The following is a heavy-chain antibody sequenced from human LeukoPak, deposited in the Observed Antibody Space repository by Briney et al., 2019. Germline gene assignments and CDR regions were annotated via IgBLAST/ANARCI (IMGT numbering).Heavy chain of an antibody. CDR2: IDPSDSYT. D-gene: IGHD5-18*01. Sequence: GESLKISCKGSGYNFTSYWITWVRQMPGKGLEWMGRIDPSDSYTNYSPSFQGHATISADKSISTAYLQWSSLKASDTAMYYCARQTAMAPFDYWGQGTLVTVSS. J-gene: IGHJ4*02. CDR1: GYNFTSYW. CDR3: ARQTAMAPFDY. V-gene: IGHV5-10-1*01.